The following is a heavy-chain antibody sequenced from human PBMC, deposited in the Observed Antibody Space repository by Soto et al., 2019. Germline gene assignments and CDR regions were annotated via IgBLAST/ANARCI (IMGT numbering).Heavy chain of an antibody. J-gene: IGHJ4*02. CDR1: GGSISSGGYY. D-gene: IGHD1-26*01. CDR2: IYYSGST. Sequence: QVQLQESGPGLVKPSQTLSLTCTVSGGSISSGGYYWRWIRQHPGQGLEWIGYIYYSGSTYYNPSLKSRVTISVDTSKNQFSLKLSSVTAADTAVYYCARWVGANSFDYWGQGTLVTVSS. V-gene: IGHV4-31*03. CDR3: ARWVGANSFDY.